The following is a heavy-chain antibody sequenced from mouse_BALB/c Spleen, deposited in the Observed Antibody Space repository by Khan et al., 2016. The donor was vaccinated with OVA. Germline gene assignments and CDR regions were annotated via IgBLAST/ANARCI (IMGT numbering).Heavy chain of an antibody. D-gene: IGHD2-10*02. CDR2: IWGGGTT. Sequence: QVQLKQSGPGLVAPSQNLSITCTVSGFSLTDYGVSWIRQPPGKGLEWLGVIWGGGTTYYNSALKSRLIINKDNSKSQVFLKMNSLQTDDTAMYYCAKGVWSYYFALDYWGQGTSGTVSS. J-gene: IGHJ4*01. CDR3: AKGVWSYYFALDY. V-gene: IGHV2-6-5*01. CDR1: GFSLTDYG.